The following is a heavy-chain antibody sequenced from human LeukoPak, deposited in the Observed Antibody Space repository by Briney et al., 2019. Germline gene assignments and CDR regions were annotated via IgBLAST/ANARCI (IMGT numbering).Heavy chain of an antibody. Sequence: SETLSLTCTVSGDSISSYSWSWIRQPPGKGLEWIGNIYYSGSTNYSPSLKGRVTISVDTSKNQFSLKLNSVTAADTAVYYCARERRRFQRGVSWFDPWGQGTLVTVSS. D-gene: IGHD3-16*01. CDR3: ARERRRFQRGVSWFDP. J-gene: IGHJ5*02. CDR1: GDSISSYS. CDR2: IYYSGST. V-gene: IGHV4-59*01.